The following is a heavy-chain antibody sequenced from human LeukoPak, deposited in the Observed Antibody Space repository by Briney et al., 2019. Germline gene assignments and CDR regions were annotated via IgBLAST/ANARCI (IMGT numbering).Heavy chain of an antibody. CDR3: AARDCSTTSCYGGLFDY. J-gene: IGHJ4*02. CDR2: LYSGGST. V-gene: IGHV3-53*01. D-gene: IGHD2-2*01. Sequence: GGSLRLSCAASGLSVSSKYMNWVRQAPGKGLEWVSLLYSGGSTYYADSVKGRFTISRDSSKNTVYLQMNSLRAEDTAVYYCAARDCSTTSCYGGLFDYWGQGTLVTVPS. CDR1: GLSVSSKY.